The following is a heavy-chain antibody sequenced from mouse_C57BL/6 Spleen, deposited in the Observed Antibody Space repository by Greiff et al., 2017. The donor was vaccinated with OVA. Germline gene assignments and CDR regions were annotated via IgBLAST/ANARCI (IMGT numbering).Heavy chain of an antibody. D-gene: IGHD2-2*01. CDR1: GYTFTDYE. CDR2: IDPETGGT. Sequence: SGAELVRPGASVTLSCKASGYTFTDYEMHWVKQTPVHGLEWIGAIDPETGGTAYNQKFKGKAILTADKSSSTAYMELRSLTSEDSAVYYRTRSDGYDGAWFAYWGQGTLVTVSA. CDR3: TRSDGYDGAWFAY. V-gene: IGHV1-15*01. J-gene: IGHJ3*01.